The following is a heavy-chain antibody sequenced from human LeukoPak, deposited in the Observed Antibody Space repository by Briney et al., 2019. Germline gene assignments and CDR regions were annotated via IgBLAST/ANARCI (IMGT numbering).Heavy chain of an antibody. V-gene: IGHV1-18*01. J-gene: IGHJ5*02. CDR1: GYTFTSYG. D-gene: IGHD3-10*01. Sequence: ASVKVSCKASGYTFTSYGISWVRQAPGQGLEWMGWISAYNGNTNYAQKLQGRVTMTTDTSTSTAYMELRSLRSDDTAVYYCAREMVRGVNINNWFDPWGQGTLVTVSS. CDR2: ISAYNGNT. CDR3: AREMVRGVNINNWFDP.